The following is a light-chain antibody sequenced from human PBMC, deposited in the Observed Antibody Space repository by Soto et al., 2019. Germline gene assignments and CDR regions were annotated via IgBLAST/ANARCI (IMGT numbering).Light chain of an antibody. CDR3: QQYSTYWT. Sequence: DIQMTQSPSTLSASVGDRVTITCRASQSVSTWLAWYQQKPGKAPKLLIYDVSSLESRVPSRFSGSGFGTEFTLTITSLQPDDFATYYCQQYSTYWTFGQGTKVETK. V-gene: IGKV1-5*01. J-gene: IGKJ1*01. CDR1: QSVSTW. CDR2: DVS.